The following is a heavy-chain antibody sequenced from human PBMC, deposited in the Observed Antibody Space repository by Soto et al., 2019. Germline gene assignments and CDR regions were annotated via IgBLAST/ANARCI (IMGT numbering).Heavy chain of an antibody. CDR2: ISAYNGNT. CDR1: GYTFTSYG. J-gene: IGHJ6*03. D-gene: IGHD6-13*01. CDR3: ARGVTSSSWPYYYYYMDV. Sequence: GASVKVSCKASGYTFTSYGISWVRQAPGQGLEWMGWISAYNGNTNYAQRLQGRVTMTTDTSTSTAYMELRSLRSDDTAVYYCARGVTSSSWPYYYYYMDVWGKGTTVTVSS. V-gene: IGHV1-18*01.